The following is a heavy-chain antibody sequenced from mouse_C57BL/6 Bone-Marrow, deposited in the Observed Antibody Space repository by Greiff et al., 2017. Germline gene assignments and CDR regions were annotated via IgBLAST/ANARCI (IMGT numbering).Heavy chain of an antibody. CDR1: GFTFSDYY. D-gene: IGHD2-1*01. CDR2: INYDGSST. J-gene: IGHJ1*03. V-gene: IGHV5-16*01. Sequence: EVKLVESEGGLVQPGSSMKLSCTASGFTFSDYYMAWVRQVPEKGLEWVANINYDGSSTYYLDSLKSRFIISRDNAKNILYLQMSSLKSEDTATYYCARPIYYGIPYFDVWGTGTTVTVSS. CDR3: ARPIYYGIPYFDV.